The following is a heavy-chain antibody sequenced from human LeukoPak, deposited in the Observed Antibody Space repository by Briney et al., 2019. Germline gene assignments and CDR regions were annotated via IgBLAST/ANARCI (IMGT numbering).Heavy chain of an antibody. V-gene: IGHV3-9*01. J-gene: IGHJ4*02. Sequence: PGGSLRLSCAASGFTFDDYAMHWVRQAPGKGLEWVSGISWNSGSIGYADSVKGRFTISRDNAKNSLYLQMNSLRAEDTAVYYCAREIAAAGYDYWGQGTLVTVSS. CDR2: ISWNSGSI. D-gene: IGHD6-13*01. CDR3: AREIAAAGYDY. CDR1: GFTFDDYA.